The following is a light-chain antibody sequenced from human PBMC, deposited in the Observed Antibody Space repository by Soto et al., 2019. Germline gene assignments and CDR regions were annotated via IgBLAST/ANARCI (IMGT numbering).Light chain of an antibody. Sequence: QSAMTQPDSVSGSHGQSITISCTGTSRYVGGYNYVSWYQQHPGKAPKLMMYDVSNRPSGLSNRFSVSKSGNTSSLTISGLPADDEADYYCSSYTSSSTHVFGTGTKVTVL. V-gene: IGLV2-14*01. CDR2: DVS. CDR1: SRYVGGYNY. J-gene: IGLJ1*01. CDR3: SSYTSSSTHV.